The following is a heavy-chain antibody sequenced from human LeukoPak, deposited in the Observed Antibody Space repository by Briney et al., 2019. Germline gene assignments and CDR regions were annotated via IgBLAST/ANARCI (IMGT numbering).Heavy chain of an antibody. Sequence: GSLRLSCAASGFTFSSYGMHWVRQAPGKGLEWVAVIWYDGSNKYYADSVKGRFTISRDNSKNTLFLQMNSLRAEDTAVYYCARDPSVVGATAFDYWGQGTLVTVSS. D-gene: IGHD1-26*01. CDR3: ARDPSVVGATAFDY. CDR1: GFTFSSYG. CDR2: IWYDGSNK. J-gene: IGHJ4*02. V-gene: IGHV3-33*01.